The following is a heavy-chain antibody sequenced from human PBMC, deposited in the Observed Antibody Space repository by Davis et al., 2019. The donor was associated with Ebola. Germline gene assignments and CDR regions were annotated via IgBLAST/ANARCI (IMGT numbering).Heavy chain of an antibody. Sequence: ASVKVSCKASGYTFTDYYTHWVRQAPGQGLEWMGWINPNSGGTKYAQRYQGRVTMTSDTSTRTAYMELSSLRSEDTAVYYCASGLGYSGYEPFDNWGQGTLVTVSS. V-gene: IGHV1-2*02. D-gene: IGHD5-12*01. CDR3: ASGLGYSGYEPFDN. J-gene: IGHJ4*02. CDR2: INPNSGGT. CDR1: GYTFTDYY.